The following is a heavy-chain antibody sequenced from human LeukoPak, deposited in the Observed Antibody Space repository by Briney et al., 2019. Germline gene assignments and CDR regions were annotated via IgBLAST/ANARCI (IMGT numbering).Heavy chain of an antibody. CDR3: VKEEACSSTSCYLAGMDV. D-gene: IGHD2-2*01. CDR2: ISSNGGST. Sequence: TGGSLRLSCSASGSTFSSYAMHWVRQALGKGLEYVSAISSNGGSTYYADSVKGRFTISRDNSKNTLYLQMSSLRAEDTAVYYCVKEEACSSTSCYLAGMDVWGKGTTVTVSS. CDR1: GSTFSSYA. V-gene: IGHV3-64D*06. J-gene: IGHJ6*04.